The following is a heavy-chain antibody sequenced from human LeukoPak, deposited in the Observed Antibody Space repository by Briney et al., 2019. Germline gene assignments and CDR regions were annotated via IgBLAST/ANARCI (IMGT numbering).Heavy chain of an antibody. J-gene: IGHJ2*01. V-gene: IGHV4-59*08. Sequence: PSETLSLTCTVSGGSISSYYWSWIRQPPGKGLEWLAYIYYTGSTNYNPSLKSRVTMSVDTSKNQLSLQLRSVTAADTAVYYCARHQGDYYDRSFDLWGRGTLVTVSS. CDR3: ARHQGDYYDRSFDL. CDR2: IYYTGST. D-gene: IGHD3-22*01. CDR1: GGSISSYY.